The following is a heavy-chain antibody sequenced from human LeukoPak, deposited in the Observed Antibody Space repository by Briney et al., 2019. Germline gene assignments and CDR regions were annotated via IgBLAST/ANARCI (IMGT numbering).Heavy chain of an antibody. Sequence: SVKVSCKASGGTFSSYAISWVRQAPGQGLEWMGGIIPIFGTADYAQKFQGRVTITADESTSTAYMELSSLRSEDTAVYYCARGTEGLDAFDIWGQGTMVTVSS. D-gene: IGHD2-2*01. J-gene: IGHJ3*02. V-gene: IGHV1-69*13. CDR2: IIPIFGTA. CDR3: ARGTEGLDAFDI. CDR1: GGTFSSYA.